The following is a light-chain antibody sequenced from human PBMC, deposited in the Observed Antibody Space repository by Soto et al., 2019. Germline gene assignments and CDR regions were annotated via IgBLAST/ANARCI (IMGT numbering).Light chain of an antibody. J-gene: IGKJ1*01. V-gene: IGKV3-20*01. CDR1: QSVSSSY. CDR2: GAS. CDR3: QQYGSSPWT. Sequence: EIVLTQSPGTLYLSLGERATLSCRASQSVSSSYLAWYQQKPGQAPRLLIYGASSRATGIPDRFSGSGSGTDFTLTISRLEPEDFAVYYSQQYGSSPWTFGQGTKVEIK.